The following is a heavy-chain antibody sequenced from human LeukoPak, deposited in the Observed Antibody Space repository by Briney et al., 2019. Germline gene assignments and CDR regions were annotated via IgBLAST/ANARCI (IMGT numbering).Heavy chain of an antibody. D-gene: IGHD1-26*01. CDR2: INTDIGGT. V-gene: IGHV1-2*02. CDR3: ARNWEL. J-gene: IGHJ4*02. Sequence: ASVKVSCKVSGDIFGTYYIQWVRQAPGEGLEWVGWINTDIGGTNSAPKFQGRVPMTTDTSISTAYLELTRLTSDDTAIYYCARNWELWGQGTLVTVSS. CDR1: GDIFGTYY.